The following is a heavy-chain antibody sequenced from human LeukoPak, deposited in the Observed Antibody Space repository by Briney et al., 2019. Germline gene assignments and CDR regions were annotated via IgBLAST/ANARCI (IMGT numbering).Heavy chain of an antibody. Sequence: SETLSLTCAVYGGSFSGYYWSWIRQPPGKGLEWIGEINHSGSTNYNPSLKSRVTISVDTSKNQFSLKLSSVTAADTAVYYCARGRVVVVPAARSYYYYYYMDVWGKGTTVTVSS. D-gene: IGHD2-2*01. CDR3: ARGRVVVVPAARSYYYYYYMDV. CDR1: GGSFSGYY. J-gene: IGHJ6*03. V-gene: IGHV4-34*01. CDR2: INHSGST.